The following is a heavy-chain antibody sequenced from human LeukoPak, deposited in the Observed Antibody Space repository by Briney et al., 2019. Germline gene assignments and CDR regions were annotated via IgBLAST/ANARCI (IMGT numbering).Heavy chain of an antibody. D-gene: IGHD2-15*01. V-gene: IGHV3-30*02. Sequence: GGSLRLSCAASGFTFSSYGMHWVRQAPGKGLEWVAFIRYDGSNKYYAGSVKGRFTISRDNSKNTLYLQMNSLRAEDTAVYYCAKDFGHCSGGSCYSPFNFDYWGQGTLVTVSS. CDR2: IRYDGSNK. CDR3: AKDFGHCSGGSCYSPFNFDY. CDR1: GFTFSSYG. J-gene: IGHJ4*02.